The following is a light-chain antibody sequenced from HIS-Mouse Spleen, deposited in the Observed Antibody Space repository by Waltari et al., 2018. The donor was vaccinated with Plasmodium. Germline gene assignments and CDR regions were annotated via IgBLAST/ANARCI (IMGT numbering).Light chain of an antibody. CDR2: GKN. V-gene: IGLV3-19*01. CDR1: SLRSYY. Sequence: SSELTQDPAVSVALGQTVRITCQVDSLRSYYASWYQQKPGQAPVLVIYGKNNRPSWIPDRFSGSSSGNTASLTITGAQAEDEADYYCNSRDSSGNHQVFGGGTKLTVL. J-gene: IGLJ3*02. CDR3: NSRDSSGNHQV.